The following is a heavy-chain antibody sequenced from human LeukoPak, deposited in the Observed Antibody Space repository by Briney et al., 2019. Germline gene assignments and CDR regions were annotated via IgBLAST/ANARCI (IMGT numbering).Heavy chain of an antibody. Sequence: ASVKVSCKASGYTFTSYGISWVRQAPGQGLEWMGWISAYNGNTNYAQKLQGRVTMTTDTSTSTAYMELRSLRSDDTAVYYCARDNYYDSSGYYDYWGQGTLVNVSS. CDR2: ISAYNGNT. CDR3: ARDNYYDSSGYYDY. CDR1: GYTFTSYG. V-gene: IGHV1-18*01. J-gene: IGHJ4*02. D-gene: IGHD3-22*01.